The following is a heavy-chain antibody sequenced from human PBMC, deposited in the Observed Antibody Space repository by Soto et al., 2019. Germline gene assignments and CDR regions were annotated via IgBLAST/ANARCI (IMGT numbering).Heavy chain of an antibody. V-gene: IGHV4-59*11. D-gene: IGHD4-17*01. CDR2: FFHTGTA. CDR1: GDAISRHY. CDR3: ARNYGGNSQFFDL. J-gene: IGHJ2*01. Sequence: QVQLQESGPGLVKPSETLSLNCSVSGDAISRHYWSWIRQSPGKGLEWLGYFFHTGTALYNPSLRGRVTMSVDTSKNQFSLKLTSVIPADTAGYFCARNYGGNSQFFDLWGRGTPVTVSS.